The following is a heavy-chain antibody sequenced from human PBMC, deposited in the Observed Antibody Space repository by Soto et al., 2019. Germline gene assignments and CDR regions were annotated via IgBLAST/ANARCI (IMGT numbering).Heavy chain of an antibody. V-gene: IGHV3-74*01. CDR2: VNEHGTDS. CDR3: ARVAVVTRGIDY. D-gene: IGHD6-19*01. J-gene: IGHJ4*02. CDR1: GFTFSDSW. Sequence: EVQLVESGGGLVQPGGSLRLSCVAFGFTFSDSWMHWVRQAPGKGLVWVSRVNEHGTDSNYADSVKGRFTISRDNAKNTVYLQMNGLGAEDTAVYYCARVAVVTRGIDYWGQGTLVTVSS.